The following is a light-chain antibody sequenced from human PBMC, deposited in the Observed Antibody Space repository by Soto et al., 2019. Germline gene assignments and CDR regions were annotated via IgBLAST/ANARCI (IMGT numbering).Light chain of an antibody. CDR3: QQYNNWPKIT. V-gene: IGKV3-15*01. CDR2: GAS. J-gene: IGKJ5*01. Sequence: EIMMTQSPATLSVSPGERATLSCRASQSVSSNLAWYQQKPGQAPRLLIYGASTRATGIPARFSGSGSGTEFTLTISSLQSEDFAVYYCQQYNNWPKITFGQGTRLEI. CDR1: QSVSSN.